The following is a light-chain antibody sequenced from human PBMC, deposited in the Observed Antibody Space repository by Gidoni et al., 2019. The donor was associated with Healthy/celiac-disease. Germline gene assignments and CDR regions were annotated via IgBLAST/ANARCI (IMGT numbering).Light chain of an antibody. J-gene: IGLJ3*02. CDR2: DVS. CDR3: SSYTSSSTLDWV. Sequence: QSAPTQPASVSGSPGQSIPISCTGNSSDVGGYNYVPWYQQHPSKAPKLMIYDVSNRPSGVSNRFSGSKSGNTASLTISGLQAEDEADYYCSSYTSSSTLDWVFGGGTKLTVL. CDR1: SSDVGGYNY. V-gene: IGLV2-14*01.